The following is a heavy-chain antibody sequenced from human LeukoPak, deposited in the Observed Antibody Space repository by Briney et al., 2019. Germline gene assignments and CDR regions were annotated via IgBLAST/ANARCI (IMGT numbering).Heavy chain of an antibody. CDR3: ARDQLYCSGGYCYKDY. Sequence: GGSLRLSCEASGFTFSSYWMHWVRQTPGKGLVWVSRISEDGSSTSYADSVKGRFTISRDNAKNMLYLQLNSLRVEDTDVYYCARDQLYCSGGYCYKDYWGQGTLVTVSS. D-gene: IGHD2-15*01. CDR2: ISEDGSST. V-gene: IGHV3-74*01. CDR1: GFTFSSYW. J-gene: IGHJ4*02.